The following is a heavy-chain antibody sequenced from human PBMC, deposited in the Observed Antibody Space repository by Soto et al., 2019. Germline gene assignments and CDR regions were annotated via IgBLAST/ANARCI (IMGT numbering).Heavy chain of an antibody. Sequence: GESLKISCKGSGYSFTSYWIGWVRQMPGKGLEWMGIIYPGDSDTRYSPSFQGQVTISADKSIGTAYLQWSSLKASDTAMYYCARQLWTYYDILTGPRPCCYMDVWGKGTTVTVSS. CDR1: GYSFTSYW. D-gene: IGHD3-9*01. CDR3: ARQLWTYYDILTGPRPCCYMDV. V-gene: IGHV5-51*01. CDR2: IYPGDSDT. J-gene: IGHJ6*03.